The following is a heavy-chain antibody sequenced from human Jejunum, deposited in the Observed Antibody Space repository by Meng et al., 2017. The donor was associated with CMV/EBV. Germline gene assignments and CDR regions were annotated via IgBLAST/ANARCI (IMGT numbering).Heavy chain of an antibody. CDR1: VSMLRSSS. D-gene: IGHD2-21*02. CDR2: INPSTAHP. Sequence: HSGSEFKTPGASVMVSSNASVSMLRSSSVNWLRTAPGRGLEWMGWINPSTAHPTYAQDFTGRFVFSLDISVNTAYLQINSLKAEDTAIYYCVRDVPDGDISLFDSWGQGTLVTVSS. J-gene: IGHJ4*02. V-gene: IGHV7-4-1*02. CDR3: VRDVPDGDISLFDS.